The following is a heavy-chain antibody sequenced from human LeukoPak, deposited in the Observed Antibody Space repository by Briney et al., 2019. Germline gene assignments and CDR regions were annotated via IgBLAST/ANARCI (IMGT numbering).Heavy chain of an antibody. CDR1: GGSISSNSYC. Sequence: SETLSLTCTVSGGSISSNSYCWSWIRQPAGKGLEWIGHIHTSGNTNYNPSLKSRLTISVDTSKNQFSLKLSSVTAADTAVYYCARGYGSGSYYKSYYYYYYMDVWGKGTTVTVSS. J-gene: IGHJ6*03. D-gene: IGHD3-10*01. CDR3: ARGYGSGSYYKSYYYYYYMDV. CDR2: IHTSGNT. V-gene: IGHV4-61*09.